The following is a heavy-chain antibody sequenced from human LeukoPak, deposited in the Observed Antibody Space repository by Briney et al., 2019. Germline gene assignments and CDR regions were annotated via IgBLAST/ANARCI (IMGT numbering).Heavy chain of an antibody. J-gene: IGHJ3*02. V-gene: IGHV3-64*01. D-gene: IGHD2-21*01. CDR1: GFTFSSYA. Sequence: GGSLRLSCAASGFTFSSYAMHWVRQAPGKGLEYVSAIGRNGGSTFYANFVKGRFTISRDNSKNTLYLQMGSLRAEDMAVYYCARVGDCDAFDIWGQGTMVTVSS. CDR2: IGRNGGST. CDR3: ARVGDCDAFDI.